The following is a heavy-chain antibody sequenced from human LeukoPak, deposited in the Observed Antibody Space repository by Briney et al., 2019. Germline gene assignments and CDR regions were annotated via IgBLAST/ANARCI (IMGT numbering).Heavy chain of an antibody. CDR2: INPNSGGT. D-gene: IGHD3-10*01. CDR1: GYTFTGYY. V-gene: IGHV1-2*02. J-gene: IGHJ4*02. Sequence: SVQVSCKASGYTFTGYYMHWLRQAPGQGLDWMGWINPNSGGTNYAQKFQGRVTMTRDTSISTAYMELSRLRSDDTAVYYCARDRVNMGRGVINDWGQGTLVTVS. CDR3: ARDRVNMGRGVIND.